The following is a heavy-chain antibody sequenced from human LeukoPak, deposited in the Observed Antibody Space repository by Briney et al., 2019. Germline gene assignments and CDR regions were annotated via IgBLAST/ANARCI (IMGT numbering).Heavy chain of an antibody. CDR1: GGSISSXXXX. Sequence: PSETLSLTCTXSGGSISSXXXXXXXIRQHPGKXLXXXXXIXXSGSTYYNXSLKSRXTXSVXTSKNQFSLKLSSVTAADTAVYYCARQRSYNWYFDLWGRGTLVTVPS. CDR3: ARQRSYNWYFDL. J-gene: IGHJ2*01. D-gene: IGHD3-10*01. V-gene: IGHV4-31*03. CDR2: IXXSGST.